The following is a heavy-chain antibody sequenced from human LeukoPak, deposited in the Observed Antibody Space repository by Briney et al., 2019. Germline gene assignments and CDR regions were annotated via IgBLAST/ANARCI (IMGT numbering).Heavy chain of an antibody. D-gene: IGHD4-17*01. V-gene: IGHV4-34*01. Sequence: SETLSLTCAVYGGSFSGYYWSWIRQPPGKGLEWIGEINHSGSTNYNPSLKSRVTISVDTSKNQFSLKLSSVTAADTAVYYCARDLVTVTKGFDIWGQGTTVSVSS. CDR3: ARDLVTVTKGFDI. CDR1: GGSFSGYY. J-gene: IGHJ3*02. CDR2: INHSGST.